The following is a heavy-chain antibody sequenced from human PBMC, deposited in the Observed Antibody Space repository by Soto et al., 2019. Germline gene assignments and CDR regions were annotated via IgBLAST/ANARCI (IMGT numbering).Heavy chain of an antibody. CDR3: ARHYCSGGGCYYFGY. CDR2: ISYSGRT. Sequence: QVQLQESGPGLVKSSETLSLTCTVSGGSISSYYWSWIRQPPGKGLEWIGFISYSGRTNYNPSLQSRVTISVDTSKNQCSLKRTSVTATDTAVYFCARHYCSGGGCYYFGYWGQGTLVTVSS. CDR1: GGSISSYY. D-gene: IGHD2-15*01. J-gene: IGHJ4*02. V-gene: IGHV4-59*08.